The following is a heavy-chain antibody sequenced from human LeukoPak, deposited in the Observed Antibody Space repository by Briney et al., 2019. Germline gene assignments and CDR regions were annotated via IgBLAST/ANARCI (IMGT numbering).Heavy chain of an antibody. CDR3: ARETSDAYGSGSAFDY. D-gene: IGHD3-10*01. CDR1: GFTVSSNY. J-gene: IGHJ4*02. Sequence: PGGSLRLSCAASGFTVSSNYMSWVRQAPGKGLEWASVIYSGGSTYYADSVKGRFTISRDNSKNTLYLQMNSLRAEDTAVYYCARETSDAYGSGSAFDYWGQGTLVTVSS. V-gene: IGHV3-53*01. CDR2: IYSGGST.